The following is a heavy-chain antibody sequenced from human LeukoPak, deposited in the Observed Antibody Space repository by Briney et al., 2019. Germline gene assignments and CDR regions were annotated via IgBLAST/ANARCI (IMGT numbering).Heavy chain of an antibody. D-gene: IGHD6-13*01. V-gene: IGHV4-59*01. J-gene: IGHJ4*02. CDR2: IYYSGST. CDR1: GGSISSYY. Sequence: SETLSLTCTVSGGSISSYYWSWIRQPPGKGLEWIGYIYYSGSTNYNPSLKSRVTISVDTSKNQFSLKLSSVTAADTAVYYCASSELSSSWYNGYRGQGTLVTVSS. CDR3: ASSELSSSWYNGY.